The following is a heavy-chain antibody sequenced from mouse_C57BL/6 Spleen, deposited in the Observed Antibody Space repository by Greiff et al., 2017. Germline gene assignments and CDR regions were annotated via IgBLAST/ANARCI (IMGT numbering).Heavy chain of an antibody. D-gene: IGHD1-1*01. CDR2: ISDGGSYT. CDR1: GFTFSSYA. V-gene: IGHV5-4*01. J-gene: IGHJ2*01. Sequence: EVQGVESGGGLVKPGGSLKLSCAASGFTFSSYAMSWVRQTPEKRLEWVATISDGGSYTYYPDNVKGRFTISRDNAKNNLYLQMSHLKSEETAMYYCAVTTVVATDYWGQGTTLTVSS. CDR3: AVTTVVATDY.